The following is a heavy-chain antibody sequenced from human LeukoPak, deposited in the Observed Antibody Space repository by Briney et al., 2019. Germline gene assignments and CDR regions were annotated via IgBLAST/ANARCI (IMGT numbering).Heavy chain of an antibody. V-gene: IGHV4-39*01. D-gene: IGHD3-22*01. CDR1: GGSISSSSYY. CDR3: ATKHDYDSSGYYYRILDY. J-gene: IGHJ4*02. Sequence: PSETLSLTCTVSGGSISSSSYYWGWIRQPPGKGLEWIGSIYYSGSIYYNPSLKSRVTISVDTSKNQFSLKLSSVTAADTAVYYCATKHDYDSSGYYYRILDYWGQGTLVTVSS. CDR2: IYYSGSI.